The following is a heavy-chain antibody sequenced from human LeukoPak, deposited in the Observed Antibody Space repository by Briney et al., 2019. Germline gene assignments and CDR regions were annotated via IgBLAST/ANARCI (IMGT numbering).Heavy chain of an antibody. J-gene: IGHJ4*02. CDR2: INPNSGGT. CDR3: ARGCRDGYNYSPNFCY. Sequence: ASEKVSCKASGYTFTGYYMHWVRQAPGQGLEWMGWINPNSGGTNYAQKFQGRVTMTRDTSISTAYMELSRLRSDDTAVYYCARGCRDGYNYSPNFCYWGQGTLVTVSS. D-gene: IGHD5-24*01. V-gene: IGHV1-2*02. CDR1: GYTFTGYY.